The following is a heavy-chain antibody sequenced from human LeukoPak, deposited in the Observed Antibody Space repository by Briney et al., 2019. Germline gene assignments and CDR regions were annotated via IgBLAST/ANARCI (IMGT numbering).Heavy chain of an antibody. CDR1: GGSISSHDYY. V-gene: IGHV4-39*07. J-gene: IGHJ4*02. CDR2: IHYSGST. CDR3: ASRKLGNDY. Sequence: SETLSLTCTVSGGSISSHDYYWGWIRQPPGKGLEWIGSIHYSGSTYYNLSLKSRVTISVDTSQNQFSLKLSSVTAADTAVYYCASRKLGNDYWGQGTLVTASS. D-gene: IGHD7-27*01.